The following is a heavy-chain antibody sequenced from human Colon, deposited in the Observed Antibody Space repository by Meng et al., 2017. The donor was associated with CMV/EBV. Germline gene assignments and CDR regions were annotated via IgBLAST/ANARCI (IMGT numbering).Heavy chain of an antibody. V-gene: IGHV3-23*01. J-gene: IGHJ4*02. CDR1: GFTFSIYA. D-gene: IGHD1-14*01. CDR2: ISDKGSSS. CDR3: ITEAPGGDY. Sequence: GGSLRLSCAASGFTFSIYAMSWVRQAPGKGLEWVSSISDKGSSSYYADSVKGRFTISRDNAKNTLYLQMNSLRAEDTAFYYCITEAPGGDYWGQGTLVTVSS.